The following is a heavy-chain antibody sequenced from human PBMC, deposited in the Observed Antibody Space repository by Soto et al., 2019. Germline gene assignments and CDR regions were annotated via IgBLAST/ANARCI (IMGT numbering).Heavy chain of an antibody. CDR1: GGSISSSNW. V-gene: IGHV4-4*02. J-gene: IGHJ6*04. Sequence: SETLCLTCAVSGGSISSSNWWSWVRQPPGKGLEWIGETYHSGSTNYNPSLKSRITISVDTSKNQFSLKLSSVTAADTAVYYCARSITMVRGVKGVWGKGTTVTVSS. D-gene: IGHD3-10*01. CDR2: TYHSGST. CDR3: ARSITMVRGVKGV.